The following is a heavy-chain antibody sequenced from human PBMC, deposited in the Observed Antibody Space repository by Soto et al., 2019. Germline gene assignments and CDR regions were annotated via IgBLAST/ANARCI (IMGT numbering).Heavy chain of an antibody. V-gene: IGHV3-30*03. CDR2: ITYDGSNK. D-gene: IGHD1-26*01. J-gene: IGHJ4*02. CDR3: ARNTPSGSYWNFDY. Sequence: QVQLVESGGGVVQPGRSPRLSCAASGFTFSSYGMHWVRQAPGKGLEWVGVITYDGSNKYYADSVKGRFTISRDNSKNTLYLQMNSLRAEDTAVYYCARNTPSGSYWNFDYWGQGTLVTVSS. CDR1: GFTFSSYG.